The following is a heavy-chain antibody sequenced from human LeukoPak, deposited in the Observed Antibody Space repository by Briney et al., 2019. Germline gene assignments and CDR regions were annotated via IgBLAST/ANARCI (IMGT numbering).Heavy chain of an antibody. CDR3: AKYVGQSGSNYYGLDV. CDR1: GFTFSRFE. D-gene: IGHD1-26*01. Sequence: PGGSLRLSCAASGFTFSRFEMNSVRQAPGKGLEWVSYISSSGSTIYYADSVKGRFTISRDNSKNTLFMQMNSLRDEDTALYYCAKYVGQSGSNYYGLDVWGQGTAVTVSS. J-gene: IGHJ6*02. CDR2: ISSSGSTI. V-gene: IGHV3-48*03.